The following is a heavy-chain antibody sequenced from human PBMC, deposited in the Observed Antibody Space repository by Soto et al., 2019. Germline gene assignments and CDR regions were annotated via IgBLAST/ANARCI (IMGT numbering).Heavy chain of an antibody. J-gene: IGHJ4*02. V-gene: IGHV4-59*01. D-gene: IGHD1-26*01. CDR1: GGSISSYY. Sequence: SETLSLTCTVSGGSISSYYWSWIRQPPGKGLEWIGYIYYSGSTNYNPSLKSRVTISVDTSKNQFSLKLSSVTAADTAVYYCARAVVGATTGFDYWGQGTLVTVSS. CDR3: ARAVVGATTGFDY. CDR2: IYYSGST.